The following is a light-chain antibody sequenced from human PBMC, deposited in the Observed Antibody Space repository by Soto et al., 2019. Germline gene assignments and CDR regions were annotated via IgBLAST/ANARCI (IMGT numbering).Light chain of an antibody. Sequence: QSALTQPASVSGSPGQSITISCTGTSSDVGGYNYVSWYQQHPGKAPKLMIYDVSIRPSGVSNRFSGSKSGNTASLTISGLQAEDEADYYCSSFTISRDLVFGGGTQLTVL. CDR3: SSFTISRDLV. J-gene: IGLJ2*01. V-gene: IGLV2-14*01. CDR2: DVS. CDR1: SSDVGGYNY.